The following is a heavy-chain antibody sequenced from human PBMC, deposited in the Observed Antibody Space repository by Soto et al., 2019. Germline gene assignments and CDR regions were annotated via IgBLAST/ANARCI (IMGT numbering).Heavy chain of an antibody. J-gene: IGHJ6*03. CDR3: ATGQGSSHYYYMDV. CDR2: FDAEDGNT. CDR1: GYTFTSYA. Sequence: ASVKVSCKASGYTFTSYAMHWVRQAPGQGLEWMGGFDAEDGNTKYAQKFQGRVTMTEDTSTDTAYMELSSLRSEDTAVYYCATGQGSSHYYYMDVWGKGTTVTVSS. V-gene: IGHV1-24*01.